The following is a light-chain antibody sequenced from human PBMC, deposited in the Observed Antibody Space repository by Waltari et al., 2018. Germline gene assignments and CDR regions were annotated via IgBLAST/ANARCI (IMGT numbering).Light chain of an antibody. CDR3: CSYVGGAKGT. CDR2: DGD. V-gene: IGLV2-23*01. Sequence: QSALTQPASVSGSPGQSITFSCTGTASDAGPYKLVSWYQHHPGTAPKLLIYDGDKRPSGVSSRFSASKSGDTASLTISGLQAEDEADYYCCSYVGGAKGTVGGGTKVTVL. J-gene: IGLJ2*01. CDR1: ASDAGPYKL.